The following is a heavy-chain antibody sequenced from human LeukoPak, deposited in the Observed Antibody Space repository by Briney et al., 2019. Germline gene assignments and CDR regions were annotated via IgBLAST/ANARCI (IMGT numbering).Heavy chain of an antibody. CDR2: IHSSGNS. Sequence: PSETLSLTCSVSTGSVNSGVYYWGWVRQPPGKGLEWIGSIHSSGNSYCNPSLKSRVTLSVDTSKNQFSLKLSSVTAADRAVYYCAKHEGSYCNKSGYTFDFWGLGTQVTVSS. CDR1: TGSVNSGVYY. J-gene: IGHJ4*02. V-gene: IGHV4-39*01. D-gene: IGHD3-22*01. CDR3: AKHEGSYCNKSGYTFDF.